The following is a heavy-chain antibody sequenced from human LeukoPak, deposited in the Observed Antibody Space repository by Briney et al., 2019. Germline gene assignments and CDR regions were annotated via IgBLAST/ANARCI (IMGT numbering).Heavy chain of an antibody. Sequence: SETLSLTCTVSGGSISSYYWSWIRQPPGKGLEWIGYIYYSGSTNYNPSLKSRVTISVDTSKNQFSLKLSSVTAADTAVYYCARGLIDGYSYGSSWFDPWAREPWSPSPQ. V-gene: IGHV4-59*01. D-gene: IGHD5-18*01. CDR1: GGSISSYY. J-gene: IGHJ5*02. CDR2: IYYSGST. CDR3: ARGLIDGYSYGSSWFDP.